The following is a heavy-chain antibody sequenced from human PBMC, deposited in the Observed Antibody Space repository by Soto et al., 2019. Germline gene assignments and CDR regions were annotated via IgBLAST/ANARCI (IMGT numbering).Heavy chain of an antibody. D-gene: IGHD1-7*01. CDR1: GGSISSSNW. Sequence: QVQLQESGPGLVKPSGTLSLTCAVSGGSISSSNWWSWVRQPPGKGLEWIGEIYHSGSTNYNPSPKSRVTISVDKSKNQFSLKLSSVTAADTAVYYCARDGPGTTGRLYYYYYYGMDVWGQGTTVTVSS. CDR3: ARDGPGTTGRLYYYYYYGMDV. V-gene: IGHV4-4*02. CDR2: IYHSGST. J-gene: IGHJ6*02.